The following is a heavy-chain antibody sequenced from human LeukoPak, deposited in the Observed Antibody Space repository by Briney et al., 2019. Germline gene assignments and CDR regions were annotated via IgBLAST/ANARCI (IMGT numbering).Heavy chain of an antibody. D-gene: IGHD3-22*01. V-gene: IGHV1-69*05. J-gene: IGHJ6*04. CDR3: ASSSGYYSPLDV. CDR1: GGTFSSYA. CDR2: IIPIFGTA. Sequence: SVKVSCKASGGTFSSYAISWVRQAPGQGLEWMGGIIPIFGTANYAQKFQGRVTITTDESTSTAYMELSSLRSEDTAVYYCASSSGYYSPLDVWGIGTTVTVSS.